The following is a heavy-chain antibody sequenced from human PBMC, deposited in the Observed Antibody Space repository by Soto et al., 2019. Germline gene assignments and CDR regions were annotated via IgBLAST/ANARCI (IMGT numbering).Heavy chain of an antibody. J-gene: IGHJ4*02. CDR3: ARHSLATQPGDY. Sequence: GESLKISCKASGYSFSTYWIAWVRQRPGKGLDWMGIIYPGDSDTRYSPSFQGQVTISVDNSIDTAYLEWTTLRASDSAMYYCARHSLATQPGDYWGQRTPVTVSS. CDR1: GYSFSTYW. D-gene: IGHD5-12*01. CDR2: IYPGDSDT. V-gene: IGHV5-51*01.